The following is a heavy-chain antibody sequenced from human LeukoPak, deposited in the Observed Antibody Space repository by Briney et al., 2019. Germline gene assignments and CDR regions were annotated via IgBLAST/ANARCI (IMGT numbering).Heavy chain of an antibody. CDR3: ANSFTTVVVICPDY. CDR2: ISYDGSNK. Sequence: PGGSLRLSCAASGFTFSSYGMHWVRQAPGRGLEWVAVISYDGSNKYYADSVKGRFTISRDNSKNTLYLQMNSLRPEDTAVYYCANSFTTVVVICPDYWGQGTLVTVSS. CDR1: GFTFSSYG. D-gene: IGHD3-22*01. J-gene: IGHJ4*02. V-gene: IGHV3-30*18.